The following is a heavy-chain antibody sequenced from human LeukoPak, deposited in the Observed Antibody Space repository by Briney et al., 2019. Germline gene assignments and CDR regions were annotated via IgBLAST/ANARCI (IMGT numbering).Heavy chain of an antibody. CDR3: ARQADSSGYDFDY. D-gene: IGHD3-22*01. CDR2: IYPGDSGT. Sequence: GESLHISCKGSGYSFTSYWIGWVRQMPGKGLEWMGIIYPGDSGTRYSPSFQGQVTISADKSISTAYLQWSSLKASDTAMYYCARQADSSGYDFDYWGQGTLVTVSS. CDR1: GYSFTSYW. V-gene: IGHV5-51*01. J-gene: IGHJ4*02.